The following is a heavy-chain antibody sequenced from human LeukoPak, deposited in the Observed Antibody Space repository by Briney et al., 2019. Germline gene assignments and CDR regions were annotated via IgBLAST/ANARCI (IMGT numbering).Heavy chain of an antibody. CDR2: ISYDGSNK. V-gene: IGHV3-30*19. D-gene: IGHD4-23*01. Sequence: GRSLRLSCATSGFTFTSWGMHWVRQAPGKGLEWVAVISYDGSNKYYADSVKGRFTISRDNSKNTLYLQMNSLRAEDTAVYYCARDRSHYHSLRWNRGLSFFDYWGQGTLVTVSS. CDR3: ARDRSHYHSLRWNRGLSFFDY. CDR1: GFTFTSWG. J-gene: IGHJ4*02.